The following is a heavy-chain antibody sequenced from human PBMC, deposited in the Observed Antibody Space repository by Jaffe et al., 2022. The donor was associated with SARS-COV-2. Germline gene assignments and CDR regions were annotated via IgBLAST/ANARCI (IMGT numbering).Heavy chain of an antibody. V-gene: IGHV4-61*02. Sequence: QVQLQESGPGLVKPSQTLSLTCTVSGGSIRSGSYFWSWIRQPAGKGLEWIGRIYTSGNTNYNPSLQSRVTISLDTSKNQFSLRLTSVTAADTAVYYCATDRSSGLGDWFDPWGQGTLVTVSS. J-gene: IGHJ5*02. CDR2: IYTSGNT. D-gene: IGHD3-16*01. CDR3: ATDRSSGLGDWFDP. CDR1: GGSIRSGSYF.